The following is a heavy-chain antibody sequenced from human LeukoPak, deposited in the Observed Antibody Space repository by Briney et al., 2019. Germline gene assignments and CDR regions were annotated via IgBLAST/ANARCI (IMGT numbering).Heavy chain of an antibody. CDR2: IYYSGST. J-gene: IGHJ4*02. CDR1: GGSISSSSYY. V-gene: IGHV4-39*07. CDR3: AKDYVRFDY. D-gene: IGHD3-10*02. Sequence: SETLSLTCTVSGGSISSSSYYWGWIRQPPGKGLEWIGSIYYSGSTNYNPSLKSRVTISVDTSKNQFSLKLSSVTAEDTAVYYCAKDYVRFDYWGQGTLVTVSS.